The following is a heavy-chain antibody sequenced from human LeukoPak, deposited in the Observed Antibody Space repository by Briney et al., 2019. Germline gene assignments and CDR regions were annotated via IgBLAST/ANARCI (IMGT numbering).Heavy chain of an antibody. CDR1: GFTFSSYA. D-gene: IGHD4-11*01. CDR3: AKIREVADYMDGFDY. V-gene: IGHV3-23*01. Sequence: GGSLRLSCAASGFTFSSYAMSWVRQAPGKGLEWVSAISGSGGSTYYADSVKGRFTISRDNSKNTLYLQMNSLRAEDTAVYYCAKIREVADYMDGFDYWGQGTLVTVSS. J-gene: IGHJ4*02. CDR2: ISGSGGST.